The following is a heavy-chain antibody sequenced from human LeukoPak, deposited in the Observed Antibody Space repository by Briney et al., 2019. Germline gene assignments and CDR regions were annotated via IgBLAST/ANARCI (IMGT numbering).Heavy chain of an antibody. V-gene: IGHV3-66*01. J-gene: IGHJ4*02. CDR1: GFTVSSNY. CDR3: ARDGGVTYYYDSSAYLPRDY. D-gene: IGHD3-22*01. CDR2: IYSGGST. Sequence: GGSLRLSCAASGFTVSSNYMTWVRQAPGKGLEWVSIIYSGGSTAYADSVKGRFIISRDNSKNTLYLQMNSLRAEDTAVYYCARDGGVTYYYDSSAYLPRDYWGQGTLVTVSS.